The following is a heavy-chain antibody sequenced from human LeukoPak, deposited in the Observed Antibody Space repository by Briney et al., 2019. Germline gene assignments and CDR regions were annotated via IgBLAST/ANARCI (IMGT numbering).Heavy chain of an antibody. J-gene: IGHJ4*02. CDR1: GGSLSGYY. CDR3: AREYSYGYVDYFDY. V-gene: IGHV4-34*01. D-gene: IGHD5-18*01. CDR2: IYYSGST. Sequence: PSETLSLTCAVYGGSLSGYYWSWIRQPPGKGLEWIGSIYYSGSTYYNPSLKSRVTISVDTSKNQFSLKLSSVTAADTAVYYCAREYSYGYVDYFDYWGQGTLVTVSS.